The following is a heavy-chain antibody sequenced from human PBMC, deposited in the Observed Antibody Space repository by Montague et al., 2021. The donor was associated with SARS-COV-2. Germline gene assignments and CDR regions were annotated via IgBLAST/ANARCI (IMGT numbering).Heavy chain of an antibody. J-gene: IGHJ4*02. D-gene: IGHD3-10*01. CDR1: GASISAYY. Sequence: SETLSLTCAVSGASISAYYWSWIRQSPGKGLEWIGYIYHTGDTDYNPSLKSRLTTSADTSKNQFSLRLNYVTPADTAIYYCARGGSGRDYFDYWGQGTLVTVSS. CDR3: ARGGSGRDYFDY. V-gene: IGHV4-59*01. CDR2: IYHTGDT.